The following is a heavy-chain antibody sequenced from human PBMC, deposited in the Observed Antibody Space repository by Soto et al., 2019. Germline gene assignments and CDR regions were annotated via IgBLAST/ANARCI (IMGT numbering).Heavy chain of an antibody. V-gene: IGHV3-30*03. CDR3: AQSYYYGSGTTALKTGMDV. CDR1: GFTFSSYG. J-gene: IGHJ6*02. CDR2: ISYDGSNK. D-gene: IGHD3-10*01. Sequence: PGGFLRLSCAASGFTFSSYGMHWVRQAPGKGLEWVAVISYDGSNKYYADSVKGRFTISRDNSKNTLYLQMNSLRAEDTAVYYCAQSYYYGSGTTALKTGMDVWGQGTTVTVSS.